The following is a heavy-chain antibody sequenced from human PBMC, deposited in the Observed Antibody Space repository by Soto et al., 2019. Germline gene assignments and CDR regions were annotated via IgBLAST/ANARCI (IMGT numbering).Heavy chain of an antibody. D-gene: IGHD2-15*01. CDR1: GYSFTSYW. Sequence: GESLKISCKGSGYSFTSYWIGWVRQMPGKGLEWMGIIYPGDSDTRYSPSFQGQVTISADKSISTAYLQWSSLKASDTAMYYCARRYCSGGSCYFYTPDAFDIWGQGTMVTVSS. V-gene: IGHV5-51*01. J-gene: IGHJ3*02. CDR2: IYPGDSDT. CDR3: ARRYCSGGSCYFYTPDAFDI.